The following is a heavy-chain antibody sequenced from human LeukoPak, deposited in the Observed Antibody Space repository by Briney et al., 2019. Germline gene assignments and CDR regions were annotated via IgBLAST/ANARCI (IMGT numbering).Heavy chain of an antibody. D-gene: IGHD1-26*01. CDR1: GGSISSGSYY. CDR2: IYTSGST. J-gene: IGHJ4*02. V-gene: IGHV4-61*02. Sequence: SQTLSLTCTVSGGSISSGSYYWSWIPQPAGKGLEWIGRIYTSGSTNYNPSLKRRVTISADTSKNQFSLKLSSVTAADTAVYYCATNDGSGSYYGGGDYWGQGTLVTVSS. CDR3: ATNDGSGSYYGGGDY.